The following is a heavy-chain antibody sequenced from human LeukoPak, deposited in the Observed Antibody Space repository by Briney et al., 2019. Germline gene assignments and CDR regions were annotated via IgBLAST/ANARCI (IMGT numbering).Heavy chain of an antibody. V-gene: IGHV3-53*01. CDR1: GFTVSSNY. CDR3: ARDAGGSGPLDY. J-gene: IGHJ4*02. D-gene: IGHD2-8*02. Sequence: GGSLRLSCAASGFTVSSNYMNWVRQAPGKGLEWVSVIYGGGTTYYADSVKGRFTISRDNSKNTLYLQMNSLRAEDTAVYYCARDAGGSGPLDYWGQGTLVTVSS. CDR2: IYGGGTT.